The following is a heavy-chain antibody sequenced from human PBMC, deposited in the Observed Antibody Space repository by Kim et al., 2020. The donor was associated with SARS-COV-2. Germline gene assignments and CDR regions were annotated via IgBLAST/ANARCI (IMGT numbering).Heavy chain of an antibody. J-gene: IGHJ6*02. D-gene: IGHD3-10*01. V-gene: IGHV3-7*03. CDR3: ARRRSGSLGGKTMDV. Sequence: GGSLRLSCAASGFTFSNYWMTWVRQAPGRGLEWLANIKEDGSEQYYVASLKGRFRVSRDNAKSSLYLQMISLRVEDTAVYYCARRRSGSLGGKTMDVGGQGTTVTVSS. CDR1: GFTFSNYW. CDR2: IKEDGSEQ.